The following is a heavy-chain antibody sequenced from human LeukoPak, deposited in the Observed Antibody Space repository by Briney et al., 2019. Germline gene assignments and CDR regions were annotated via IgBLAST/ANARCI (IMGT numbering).Heavy chain of an antibody. CDR3: ARHKGSVIAAAGSCWFDP. V-gene: IGHV4-39*01. D-gene: IGHD6-13*01. J-gene: IGHJ5*02. CDR2: IYYSGST. Sequence: SETLSLTCTVSGGSISSSSYYWGWIRQPPGKGLEWIGSIYYSGSTYYNPSLKSRVTISVDTSKNQFSLKLSSVTAADTAVYYCARHKGSVIAAAGSCWFDPWGQGTLVTVSS. CDR1: GGSISSSSYY.